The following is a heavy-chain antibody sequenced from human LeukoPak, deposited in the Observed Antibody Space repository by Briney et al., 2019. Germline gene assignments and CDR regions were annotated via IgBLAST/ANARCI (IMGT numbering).Heavy chain of an antibody. D-gene: IGHD3-22*01. J-gene: IGHJ1*01. Sequence: ASVKVSCKASGYTFTSYDFNWVRQATGQGREGMGWMNPNSGNTGYAQKFQGRVTMTRDTATSTAYMKLSSLSSEDTAVYYCATPGVHYDPSGYYPFQHWGQGTLVTVSS. CDR1: GYTFTSYD. CDR3: ATPGVHYDPSGYYPFQH. V-gene: IGHV1-8*01. CDR2: MNPNSGNT.